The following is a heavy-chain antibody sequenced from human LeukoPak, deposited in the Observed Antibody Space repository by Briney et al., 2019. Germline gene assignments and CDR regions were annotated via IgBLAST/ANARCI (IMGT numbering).Heavy chain of an antibody. V-gene: IGHV1-2*04. CDR2: IDPNSGGT. CDR1: GYTFTDYY. CDR3: ARDPGGAHFYHYYGMDV. D-gene: IGHD2-21*01. J-gene: IGHJ6*02. Sequence: ASVKVSCKADGYTFTDYYIHWVRQAPGQGLEWMGWIDPNSGGTNFAQNFHDWVTMTRDTSINTAYLELSRLKSDDTAVYYCARDPGGAHFYHYYGMDVWGQGTTVTVSS.